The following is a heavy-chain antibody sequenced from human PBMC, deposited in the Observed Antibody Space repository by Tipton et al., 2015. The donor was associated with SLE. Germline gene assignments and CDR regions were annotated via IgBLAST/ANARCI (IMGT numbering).Heavy chain of an antibody. CDR1: GDSITSSY. V-gene: IGHV4-39*07. Sequence: TLSLTCTVSGDSITSSYWGWLRQPPGKGLEWIGSIYYSGSTYYNLSLKSRVTISVDTSKNQFSLNLSPVTAADTAVYYCARSRIYDGSVDYYGFFDYWGQGTLVTVSS. D-gene: IGHD3-22*01. J-gene: IGHJ4*02. CDR2: IYYSGST. CDR3: ARSRIYDGSVDYYGFFDY.